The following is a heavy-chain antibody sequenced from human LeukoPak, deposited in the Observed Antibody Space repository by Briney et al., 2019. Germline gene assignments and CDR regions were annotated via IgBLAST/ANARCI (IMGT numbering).Heavy chain of an antibody. CDR3: GLIVPAADNFDY. J-gene: IGHJ4*02. D-gene: IGHD2-2*01. V-gene: IGHV1-18*01. Sequence: ASVKVSCKASGYTFTSYGISWVRQAPGQGLEWMGWISAYNGNTNYAQKLQGRVTMTTDTSTSTAYMELRSLRSDDTAVYYCGLIVPAADNFDYRGQGTLVTVSS. CDR1: GYTFTSYG. CDR2: ISAYNGNT.